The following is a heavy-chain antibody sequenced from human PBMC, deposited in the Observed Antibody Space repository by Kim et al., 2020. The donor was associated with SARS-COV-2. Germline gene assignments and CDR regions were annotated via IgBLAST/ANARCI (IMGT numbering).Heavy chain of an antibody. CDR2: ISYDGSNK. V-gene: IGHV3-30*04. J-gene: IGHJ6*02. CDR1: GFTFSSYA. Sequence: GGSLRLSCAASGFTFSSYAMHWVRQAPGKGLEWVAVISYDGSNKYYADSVKGRFTISRDNSKNTLYLQMNSLRAEDTAVYYCAREMADIVVVPAAKDYYHGMDVWGHGTTVTVSS. D-gene: IGHD2-2*01. CDR3: AREMADIVVVPAAKDYYHGMDV.